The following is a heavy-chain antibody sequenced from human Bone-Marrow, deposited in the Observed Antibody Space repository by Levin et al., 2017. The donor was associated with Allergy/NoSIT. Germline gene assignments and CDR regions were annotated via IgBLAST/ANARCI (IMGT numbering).Heavy chain of an antibody. V-gene: IGHV3-23*01. J-gene: IGHJ4*02. CDR1: GFLFAGYP. CDR2: INDRGTGA. CDR3: AKDNEEWLPHFEH. D-gene: IGHD6-19*01. Sequence: SCAASGFLFAGYPMSWVRQSPGKGLEWVATINDRGTGAYYADSVKGRFTVSRDNSKKTLYLQMDRLRAEDTAVYYCAKDNEEWLPHFEHWGQGTLVTVSS.